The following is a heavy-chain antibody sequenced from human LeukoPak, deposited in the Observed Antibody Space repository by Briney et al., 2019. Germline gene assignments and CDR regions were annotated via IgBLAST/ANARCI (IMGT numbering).Heavy chain of an antibody. CDR1: GYTFTGYY. CDR3: ARGDYDTSGYKFDY. CDR2: IIPNSGGT. D-gene: IGHD3-22*01. V-gene: IGHV1-2*06. Sequence: ASVKVSCKASGYTFTGYYMHWVRQAPGQGLEWMGRIIPNSGGTNSGQKFQGRLTMTRDTSISKAYMELSRLSSDDTAVYYCARGDYDTSGYKFDYWGQGTLVTVSS. J-gene: IGHJ4*02.